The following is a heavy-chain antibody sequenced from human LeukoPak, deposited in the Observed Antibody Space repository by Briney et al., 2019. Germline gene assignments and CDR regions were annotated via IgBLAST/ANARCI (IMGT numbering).Heavy chain of an antibody. CDR3: ARLIYYYYYYMDV. V-gene: IGHV3-7*01. CDR1: GFTFSSYW. J-gene: IGHJ6*03. CDR2: IKQDGSEK. Sequence: GGSLRLSCAASGFTFSSYWMSWVRQAPGKGLEWVANIKQDGSEKYYVDSVKGRFTISRDNAKDSLYLQMNSLRAEDTAVYYCARLIYYYYYYMDVWGKGTTVTVSS. D-gene: IGHD2/OR15-2a*01.